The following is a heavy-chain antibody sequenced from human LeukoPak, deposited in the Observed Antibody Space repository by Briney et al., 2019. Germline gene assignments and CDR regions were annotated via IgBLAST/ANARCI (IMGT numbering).Heavy chain of an antibody. CDR3: ARDQGARARSWPKNYYYYYMDV. CDR2: IKQDGSEK. V-gene: IGHV3-7*01. J-gene: IGHJ6*03. D-gene: IGHD6-13*01. CDR1: GFIFNSYW. Sequence: GGSLRLSCAASGFIFNSYWMSWVRQAPGKGLEWVANIKQDGSEKYYVDSVKGRLTISRDNAKNSLYLQMNSLRAEDTAVYYCARDQGARARSWPKNYYYYYMDVWGKGTTVTVSS.